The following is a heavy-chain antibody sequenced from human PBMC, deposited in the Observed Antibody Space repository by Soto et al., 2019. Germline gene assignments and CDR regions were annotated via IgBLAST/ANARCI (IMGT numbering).Heavy chain of an antibody. CDR2: ISGSGGST. CDR1: GFTFSSYA. Sequence: EVQLLESGGGLVQPGGSLRLSCAASGFTFSSYAMSWVRQAPGKGLEWVSAISGSGGSTYYADSVKGRFTISRDNSKNTPFLQMNSLRAEDTAVYYCAKNVAGSEPFQHWGQGTLVTVSS. J-gene: IGHJ1*01. D-gene: IGHD6-19*01. V-gene: IGHV3-23*01. CDR3: AKNVAGSEPFQH.